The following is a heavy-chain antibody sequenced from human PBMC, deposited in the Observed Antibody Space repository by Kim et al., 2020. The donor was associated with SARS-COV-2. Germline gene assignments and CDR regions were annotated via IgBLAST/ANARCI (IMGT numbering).Heavy chain of an antibody. CDR2: INADRSVI. J-gene: IGHJ4*02. V-gene: IGHV3-74*01. Sequence: GGSLRLSCAASGFTFSSHWMHWVRQAPGKGPVWVSRINADRSVIEYAASVKGRFTISRDNAKSTLDLQMNSLRPEDTAVYYCARGSGSYGVDSWGQEVLLTVSS. CDR1: GFTFSSHW. D-gene: IGHD1-26*01. CDR3: ARGSGSYGVDS.